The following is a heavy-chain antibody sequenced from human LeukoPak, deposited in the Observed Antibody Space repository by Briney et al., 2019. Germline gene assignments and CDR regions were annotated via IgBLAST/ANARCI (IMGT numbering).Heavy chain of an antibody. Sequence: ASVKVSCKASGYTFTSYDINRVRQATGQGLEWMGWMNPNSGNTGYAQKFQGRVTMTRNTSISTAYMELSSLRSEDTAVYYCARGDIVVVPAAGYYYYYGMDVWGQGTTVTVSS. D-gene: IGHD2-2*01. CDR3: ARGDIVVVPAAGYYYYYGMDV. CDR2: MNPNSGNT. CDR1: GYTFTSYD. J-gene: IGHJ6*02. V-gene: IGHV1-8*01.